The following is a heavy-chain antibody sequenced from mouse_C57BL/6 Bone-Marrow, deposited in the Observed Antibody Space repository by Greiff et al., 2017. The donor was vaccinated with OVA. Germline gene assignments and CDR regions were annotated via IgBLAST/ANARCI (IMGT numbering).Heavy chain of an antibody. CDR3: AREGFYRDYYAMVY. J-gene: IGHJ4*01. CDR1: GYTFTSYW. CDR2: IDPSDSYT. D-gene: IGHD2-14*01. Sequence: QVQLQQPGAELVKPGASVKLSCKASGYTFTSYWMQWVKQRPGQGLEWIGEIDPSDSYTNYNQKFKGKATLTVDTSSSTAYMQLSSLTSEDSAVYYCAREGFYRDYYAMVYWGQGTSVTVSS. V-gene: IGHV1-50*01.